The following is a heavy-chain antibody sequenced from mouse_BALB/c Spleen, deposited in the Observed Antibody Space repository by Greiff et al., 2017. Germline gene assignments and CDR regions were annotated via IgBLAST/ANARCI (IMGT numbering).Heavy chain of an antibody. CDR2: IWAGGST. Sequence: VKLMESGRGLVAPSQSLSITCTVSGFSLTSYGVHWVRQPPGKGLEWLGVIWAGGSTNYNSALMSRLSISKDNSKSQVFLKMNSLQTDDTAMYYCARTSYYAMDYWGQGTSVTVSS. J-gene: IGHJ4*01. V-gene: IGHV2-9*02. CDR3: ARTSYYAMDY. CDR1: GFSLTSYG.